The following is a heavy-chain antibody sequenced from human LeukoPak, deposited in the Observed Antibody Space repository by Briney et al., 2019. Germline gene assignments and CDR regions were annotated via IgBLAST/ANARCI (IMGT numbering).Heavy chain of an antibody. D-gene: IGHD6-13*01. CDR1: GYSFTSYW. Sequence: GESLKISCKGSGYSFTSYWIGWVRQMPGKGLEWMGIIYPGDSDTRYSPSFQGQVTLSADKSISTAYLQWSSLKASDTAMYYCARRTDCAFRVAAAGTYSDAFDIWGQGTMVTVSS. CDR3: ARRTDCAFRVAAAGTYSDAFDI. J-gene: IGHJ3*02. V-gene: IGHV5-51*01. CDR2: IYPGDSDT.